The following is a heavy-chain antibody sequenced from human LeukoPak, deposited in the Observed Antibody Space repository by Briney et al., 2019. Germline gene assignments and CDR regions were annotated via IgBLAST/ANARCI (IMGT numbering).Heavy chain of an antibody. D-gene: IGHD1-26*01. Sequence: ASVKVSCKASGYTFTSYGISWVRQAPGQGLEWMGWISAYNGNTNYAQKLQGRVTMTTDTSTSTAYMELRSLRSDDTAVYYCARDGQTFRSGSYSVPFDYWGQGTLVTVSS. CDR2: ISAYNGNT. J-gene: IGHJ4*02. CDR3: ARDGQTFRSGSYSVPFDY. V-gene: IGHV1-18*01. CDR1: GYTFTSYG.